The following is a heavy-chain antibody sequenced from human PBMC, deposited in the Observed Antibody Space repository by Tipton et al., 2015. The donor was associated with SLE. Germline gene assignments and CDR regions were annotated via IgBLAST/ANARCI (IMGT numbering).Heavy chain of an antibody. V-gene: IGHV4-4*08. J-gene: IGHJ4*02. D-gene: IGHD6-13*01. CDR1: GGSISSYY. Sequence: TLSLTCTVSGGSISSYYWSWIRQPPGKGLEWIGYIYTSGSTNYNPSLKSRVTISVDTSKNQFSLKLSSVTAADTAVYYCARHEQQLVRGAFDYWGQGTLVTVSS. CDR2: IYTSGST. CDR3: ARHEQQLVRGAFDY.